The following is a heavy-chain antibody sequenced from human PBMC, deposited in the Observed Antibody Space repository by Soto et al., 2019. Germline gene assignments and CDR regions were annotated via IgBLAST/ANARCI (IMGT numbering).Heavy chain of an antibody. J-gene: IGHJ4*02. CDR1: GGSFSGYY. D-gene: IGHD5-18*01. CDR2: INHSGST. V-gene: IGHV4-34*01. Sequence: PSETLSLTCAVYGGSFSGYYWSWIRQPPGKGLEWIGEINHSGSTNYNPSLKSRVTISVDTSKNQFSLKLSSVTAADTAVYYCARRYSYGYDYWGQGTLATVSS. CDR3: ARRYSYGYDY.